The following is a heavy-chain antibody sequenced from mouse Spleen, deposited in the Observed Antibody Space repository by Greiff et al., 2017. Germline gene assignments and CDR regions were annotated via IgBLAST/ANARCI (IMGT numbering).Heavy chain of an antibody. CDR2: IFPGTGTT. V-gene: IGHV1S132*01. Sequence: VQLQQSGAELVKPGASVKLSCKTSGYTFTSYWIQWVKQRPGQGLGWIGEIFPGTGTTYYNEKFKGKATLTIDTSSSTAYMQLSSLTSGDSAVYFCARNYYDGSYGYFDVWGAGTTVTVSS. CDR1: GYTFTSYW. D-gene: IGHD1-1*01. J-gene: IGHJ1*01. CDR3: ARNYYDGSYGYFDV.